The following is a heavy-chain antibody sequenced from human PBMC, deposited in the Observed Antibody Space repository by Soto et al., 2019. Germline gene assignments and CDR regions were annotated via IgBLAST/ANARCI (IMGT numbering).Heavy chain of an antibody. J-gene: IGHJ4*02. V-gene: IGHV1-46*01. Sequence: QVQLVQSGAEVKKPGASVKVSCKASGYTFTSYYMHWVRQPPGQGLEWMGIINPSGGSTSYAQKFQGRVTMTRDTSTSTVYMELSSLRSEDTAVYDCASNLGWSSGWYNWGQGTLVTVSS. CDR1: GYTFTSYY. D-gene: IGHD6-19*01. CDR3: ASNLGWSSGWYN. CDR2: INPSGGST.